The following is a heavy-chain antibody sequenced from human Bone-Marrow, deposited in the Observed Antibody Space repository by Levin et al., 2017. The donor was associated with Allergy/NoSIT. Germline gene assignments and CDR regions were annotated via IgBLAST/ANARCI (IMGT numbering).Heavy chain of an antibody. CDR1: GFTFSSYG. CDR2: ISYDGSNK. J-gene: IGHJ2*01. Sequence: GESLRLSCAASGFTFSSYGMHWVRQAPGKGLEWVAVISYDGSNKYYADSVKGRFTISRDNSKNTLYLQMNSLRAEDTAVYYCAKDYHSSSWPNWYFDLWGRGTLVTVSS. V-gene: IGHV3-30*18. CDR3: AKDYHSSSWPNWYFDL. D-gene: IGHD6-13*01.